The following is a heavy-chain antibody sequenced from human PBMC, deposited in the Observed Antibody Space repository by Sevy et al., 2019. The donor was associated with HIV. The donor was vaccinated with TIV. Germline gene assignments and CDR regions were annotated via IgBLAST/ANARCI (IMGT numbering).Heavy chain of an antibody. V-gene: IGHV3-33*03. CDR2: IWYDGSNK. CDR3: AKVEAAAGWGFYYYYYMDV. Sequence: GESLKISCAASGFTFSSYGMHWVRQAPGKGLEWVAVIWYDGSNKYYADSVKGRFTISRDKSKNTLYLQMNSLRAEDTAVYYCAKVEAAAGWGFYYYYYMDVWGKGTTVTVSS. D-gene: IGHD6-13*01. CDR1: GFTFSSYG. J-gene: IGHJ6*03.